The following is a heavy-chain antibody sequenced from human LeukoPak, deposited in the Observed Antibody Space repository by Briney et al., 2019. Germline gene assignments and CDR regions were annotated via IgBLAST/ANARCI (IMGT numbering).Heavy chain of an antibody. CDR1: GYTFTSYY. CDR2: INPNSGGT. CDR3: ARLDYGGNSVLLARDY. D-gene: IGHD4-23*01. J-gene: IGHJ4*02. V-gene: IGHV1-2*02. Sequence: ASVKVSCKASGYTFTSYYMHWVRQAPGQGLEWMGWINPNSGGTNYAQKFQGRVTMTRDTSISTAYMELSRLRSDDTAVYYCARLDYGGNSVLLARDYWGQGTLVTVSS.